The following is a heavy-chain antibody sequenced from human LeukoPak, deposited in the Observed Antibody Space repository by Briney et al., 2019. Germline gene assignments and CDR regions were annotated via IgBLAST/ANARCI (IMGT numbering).Heavy chain of an antibody. D-gene: IGHD6-13*01. V-gene: IGHV4-34*01. Sequence: SETLSLTCAVYGGSFSGYYWSWIRQPPGKGLEWIGEINHSGSTNYNPSLKSRVTISVDTSKNQFSLKLSSVTAADTAVYYCARQRYSSSWYGYYFDYWGQGTLVTVSS. J-gene: IGHJ4*02. CDR2: INHSGST. CDR3: ARQRYSSSWYGYYFDY. CDR1: GGSFSGYY.